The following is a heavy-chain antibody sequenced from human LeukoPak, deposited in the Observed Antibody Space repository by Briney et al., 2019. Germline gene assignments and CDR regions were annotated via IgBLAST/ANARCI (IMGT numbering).Heavy chain of an antibody. J-gene: IGHJ6*02. D-gene: IGHD6-6*01. CDR1: GGSLSGYY. V-gene: IGHV4-34*01. CDR3: ARGTSFYSSSSSPGGYYYYGMDV. Sequence: NASETLSLTCAVYGGSLSGYYWSWIRQPPGKGLEWIGEINHSGSTNYNPSLKSRVTISVDTSKNQFSLKLSSVTAADTAVYYCARGTSFYSSSSSPGGYYYYGMDVWGQGTTVTVSS. CDR2: INHSGST.